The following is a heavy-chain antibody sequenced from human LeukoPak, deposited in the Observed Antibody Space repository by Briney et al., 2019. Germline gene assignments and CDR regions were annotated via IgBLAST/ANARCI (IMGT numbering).Heavy chain of an antibody. J-gene: IGHJ4*02. CDR3: ARGREQWPED. CDR1: GYTFTSYG. D-gene: IGHD6-19*01. Sequence: SVKVSCKASGYTFTSYGISWVRQAPGQGLEWMGGIIPIFGTANYAQKFQGRVTITTDESTSTAYMELSSLRSEDTAVYYCARGREQWPEDWGQGTLVTVSS. V-gene: IGHV1-69*05. CDR2: IIPIFGTA.